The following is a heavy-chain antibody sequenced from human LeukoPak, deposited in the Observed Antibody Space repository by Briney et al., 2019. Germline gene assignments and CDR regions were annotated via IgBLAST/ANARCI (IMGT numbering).Heavy chain of an antibody. J-gene: IGHJ4*02. D-gene: IGHD6-13*01. CDR1: GFTFSSYA. CDR3: ARSSSWHEGFDY. CDR2: ISSNGGST. Sequence: GGSLRLSCAASGFTFSSYAMHWVRQAPGKGLEYVSAISSNGGSTYYANSVKGRFTISRDNNKNSLYLRMNSLRVEDTALYYCARSSSWHEGFDYWGQGTLVTVSS. V-gene: IGHV3-64*01.